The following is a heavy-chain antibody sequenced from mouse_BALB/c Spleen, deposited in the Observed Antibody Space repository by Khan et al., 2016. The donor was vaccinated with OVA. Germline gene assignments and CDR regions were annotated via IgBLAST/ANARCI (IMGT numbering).Heavy chain of an antibody. Sequence: VELVESGPRLVAPSQSLSITCTVSGFSLTSYGVSWVRQPPGKGLGWLGVIWGDGNTNFHSALRSRLSISKDNSKSQVFLKLNSLQTEDTATYYCAKDRGYYAVDYWGQGTSVTVSS. V-gene: IGHV2-3*01. J-gene: IGHJ4*01. CDR1: GFSLTSYG. CDR3: AKDRGYYAVDY. CDR2: IWGDGNT.